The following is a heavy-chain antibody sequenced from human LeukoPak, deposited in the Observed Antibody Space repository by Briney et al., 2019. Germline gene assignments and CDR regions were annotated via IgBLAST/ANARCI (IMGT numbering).Heavy chain of an antibody. CDR1: GFTVSSNY. V-gene: IGHV3-66*01. CDR3: ASVGNYYDSSGDY. Sequence: GGSLRLSCAASGFTVSSNYMSWVRQAPGKGLEWVSVIYSGGSTYYADSVKGRFTISRDNSKNTLYLQMNSLRAEDTAVYYCASVGNYYDSSGDYWGQGTLVTVSS. J-gene: IGHJ4*02. D-gene: IGHD3-10*01. CDR2: IYSGGST.